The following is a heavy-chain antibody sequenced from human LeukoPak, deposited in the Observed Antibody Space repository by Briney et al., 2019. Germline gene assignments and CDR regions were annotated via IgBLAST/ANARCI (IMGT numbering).Heavy chain of an antibody. CDR2: ISTSSSYI. Sequence: NPGGSLRLSCAASGFTFSSYSMNWVRQAPGKGLEWVSSISTSSSYIYYADSVKGRFTISRDNAKSSLYLQMNSLGVEDTAVYYCATDFWSGYYDSSGYRHSDYWGQGTLVTVSS. CDR3: ATDFWSGYYDSSGYRHSDY. D-gene: IGHD3-3*01. V-gene: IGHV3-21*01. CDR1: GFTFSSYS. J-gene: IGHJ4*02.